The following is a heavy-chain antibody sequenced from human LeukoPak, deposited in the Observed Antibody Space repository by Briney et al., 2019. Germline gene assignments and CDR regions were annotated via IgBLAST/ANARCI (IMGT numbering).Heavy chain of an antibody. Sequence: GRSLRLSCVASGFNFRSYGMHWVRQAPGKGLEWVAIIWYDGSDKYYADSVKGRFTISRDNSRNTLYLQMNSLRAEDTAVYYCARDLGSSGSFDYWGQGTLVTVSP. CDR1: GFNFRSYG. CDR3: ARDLGSSGSFDY. CDR2: IWYDGSDK. D-gene: IGHD6-19*01. V-gene: IGHV3-33*01. J-gene: IGHJ4*02.